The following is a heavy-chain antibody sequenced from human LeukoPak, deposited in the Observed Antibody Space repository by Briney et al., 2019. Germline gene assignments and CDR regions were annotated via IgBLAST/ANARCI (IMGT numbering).Heavy chain of an antibody. CDR2: ISSSSSYI. CDR3: ARGAHYDYDSSGYSYGDDY. V-gene: IGHV3-21*01. J-gene: IGHJ4*02. D-gene: IGHD3-22*01. CDR1: GFTFTNYN. Sequence: GGSLRLSCAASGFTFTNYNMNWVRQAPGKGLEWVSSISSSSSYIYYADSVKGRFTISRYNAKNSLYLQMNSLRAEDTAVYYCARGAHYDYDSSGYSYGDDYWGQGTLVTVSS.